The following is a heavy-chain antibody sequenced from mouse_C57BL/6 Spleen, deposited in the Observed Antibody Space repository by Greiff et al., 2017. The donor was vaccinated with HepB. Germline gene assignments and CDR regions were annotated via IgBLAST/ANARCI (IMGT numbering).Heavy chain of an antibody. V-gene: IGHV1-82*01. J-gene: IGHJ1*03. Sequence: QVQLQQSGPELVKPGASVKISCKASGYAFSSSWMNWVKQRPGKGLEWIGRIYPGDGDTNYNGKFKGKATLTADKSSSTAYMQLSSLTSEDSAVYFCARSSFTTVVAHWYFDVWGTGTTVTVSS. D-gene: IGHD1-1*01. CDR3: ARSSFTTVVAHWYFDV. CDR1: GYAFSSSW. CDR2: IYPGDGDT.